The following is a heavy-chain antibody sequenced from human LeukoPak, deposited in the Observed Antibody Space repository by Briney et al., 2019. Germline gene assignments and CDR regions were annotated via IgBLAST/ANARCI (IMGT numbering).Heavy chain of an antibody. CDR3: ARHRRGWLVPGYYYGMDV. CDR1: GGSISSGGYY. V-gene: IGHV4-30-2*01. D-gene: IGHD6-19*01. J-gene: IGHJ6*02. Sequence: SQTLSLTCTVSGGSISSGGYYWSWIRQPPGKGLEWIGYIYHSGSTYYNPSLKSRVTISVDRSKNQFSLKLSSVTAADTAVYYCARHRRGWLVPGYYYGMDVWGQGTTVTVSS. CDR2: IYHSGST.